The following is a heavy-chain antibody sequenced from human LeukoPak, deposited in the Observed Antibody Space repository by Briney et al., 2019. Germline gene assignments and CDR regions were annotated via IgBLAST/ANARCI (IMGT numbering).Heavy chain of an antibody. J-gene: IGHJ6*02. CDR1: GFTFSSYA. Sequence: GGSLRLSCAASGFTFSSYAMSWVRQAPGKGLEWVSVIYSGGSTYYADSVKGRFTISRDNSKNTLYLQMNSLRAKDTAVYYCARDHYRTTNVVFRSPHDDYYYYYGMDVWGQGTTVTVSS. D-gene: IGHD2/OR15-2a*01. V-gene: IGHV3-66*01. CDR2: IYSGGST. CDR3: ARDHYRTTNVVFRSPHDDYYYYYGMDV.